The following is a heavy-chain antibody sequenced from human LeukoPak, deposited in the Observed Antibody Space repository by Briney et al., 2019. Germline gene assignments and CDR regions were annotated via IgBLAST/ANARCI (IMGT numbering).Heavy chain of an antibody. CDR2: ISSSSSTI. J-gene: IGHJ4*02. CDR3: ARDHDFGVVIFDY. V-gene: IGHV3-48*01. CDR1: GFTFSTYN. Sequence: GGSLRLSCAASGFTFSTYNMNWVRQAPGKGLEWVSYISSSSSTIYYADSVKGRFTISRDNAKNSLYLQMNSLRAEDTAVYYCARDHDFGVVIFDYWGQGTLVTVSS. D-gene: IGHD3-3*01.